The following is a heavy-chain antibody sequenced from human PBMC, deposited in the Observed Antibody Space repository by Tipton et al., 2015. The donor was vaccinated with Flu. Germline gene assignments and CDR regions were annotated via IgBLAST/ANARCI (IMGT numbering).Heavy chain of an antibody. CDR3: AKVLFGWVES. J-gene: IGHJ5*01. Sequence: TLSLTCTVSGYFISSGYYWGWIRQSPGTGLQWIATIIQSGNAYYNPSLRSRVTISIDTSKKQFSLRLSSVTAADTAVYYCAKVLFGWVESWAQGTLVTVSS. V-gene: IGHV4-38-2*02. CDR1: GYFISSGYY. CDR2: IIQSGNA. D-gene: IGHD3-16*01.